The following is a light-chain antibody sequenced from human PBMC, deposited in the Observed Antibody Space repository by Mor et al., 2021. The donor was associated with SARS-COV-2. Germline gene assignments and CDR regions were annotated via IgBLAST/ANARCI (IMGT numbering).Light chain of an antibody. J-gene: IGLJ1*01. CDR3: SSYTSSSTLV. CDR2: DVT. Sequence: DVTNRPSGVSNRFSGSKSGNTASLTISGLQAEDEADYYCSSYTSSSTLVFGPGTKV. V-gene: IGLV2-14*03.